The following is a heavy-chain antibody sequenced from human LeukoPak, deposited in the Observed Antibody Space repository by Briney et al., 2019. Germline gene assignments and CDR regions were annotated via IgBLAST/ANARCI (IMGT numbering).Heavy chain of an antibody. CDR3: ARGVAVAGNADYFDY. CDR1: GGSFSGYY. D-gene: IGHD6-19*01. J-gene: IGHJ4*02. V-gene: IGHV4-34*01. Sequence: SETLSLTCAVYGGSFSGYYWSWIRQPPGKGLEWIGEINHSGSTNYNPSLKSRVTISVDTSKNQFSLKLSSVTAADTAVYYCARGVAVAGNADYFDYWGQGTLVTVSS. CDR2: INHSGST.